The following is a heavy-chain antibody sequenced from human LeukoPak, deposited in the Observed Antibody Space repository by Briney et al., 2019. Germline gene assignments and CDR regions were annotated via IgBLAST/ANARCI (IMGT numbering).Heavy chain of an antibody. D-gene: IGHD6-13*01. CDR3: ATVSSSWYVAAFDY. CDR1: GGTFSSYA. CDR2: IIPIFGTA. J-gene: IGHJ4*02. Sequence: ASVKVSCKASGGTFSSYAISWVRQAPGQGLEWMGGIIPIFGTANYAQKFQGRVTITTDESTSTAYMELSSLRSEDTAVYYCATVSSSWYVAAFDYWGQGTLVTVSS. V-gene: IGHV1-69*05.